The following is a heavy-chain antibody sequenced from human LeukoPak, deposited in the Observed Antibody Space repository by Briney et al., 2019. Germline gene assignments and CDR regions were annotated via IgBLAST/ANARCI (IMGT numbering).Heavy chain of an antibody. CDR2: INPNSGDT. V-gene: IGHV1-2*02. D-gene: IGHD3-16*01. CDR3: AKSLGVYGIGV. CDR1: GYTFTGSY. Sequence: ASVKVSCKASGYTFTGSYLHWVRQAPGQGLEWMGWINPNSGDTNYAQEFQGRVTMTRDTSIDTAYMELSSLRSDDTAMYYCAKSLGVYGIGVWGQGTTVTVSS. J-gene: IGHJ6*02.